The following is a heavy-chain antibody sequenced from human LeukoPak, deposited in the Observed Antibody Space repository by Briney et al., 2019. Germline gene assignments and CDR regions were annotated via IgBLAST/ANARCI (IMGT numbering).Heavy chain of an antibody. Sequence: GGSLRLSCAASGFTFSSYWMHWVRQAPGKGLVWVSRIHSDGSSTSYADSVKGRFTISRDNAKNSLYLQMNSLRAEDTAVYYCARDLTGRQTTVTTWVFDAFDIWGPGTVVTVSS. D-gene: IGHD4-17*01. J-gene: IGHJ3*02. V-gene: IGHV3-74*01. CDR3: ARDLTGRQTTVTTWVFDAFDI. CDR1: GFTFSSYW. CDR2: IHSDGSST.